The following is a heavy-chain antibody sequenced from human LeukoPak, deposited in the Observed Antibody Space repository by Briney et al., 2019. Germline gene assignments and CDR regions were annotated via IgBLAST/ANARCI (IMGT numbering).Heavy chain of an antibody. V-gene: IGHV5-51*01. J-gene: IGHJ3*02. D-gene: IGHD6-13*01. CDR2: IYPGDSDT. Sequence: GESLKISCKGSGYSFTSYWIGWVRQMPGKGLEWMGIIYPGDSDTRYSPSFQGQVTISADKSISTAYLQWSSLKASDTAMYYCARRRQRGYNSSWYVDAFDIWGQGTMVTVSS. CDR3: ARRRQRGYNSSWYVDAFDI. CDR1: GYSFTSYW.